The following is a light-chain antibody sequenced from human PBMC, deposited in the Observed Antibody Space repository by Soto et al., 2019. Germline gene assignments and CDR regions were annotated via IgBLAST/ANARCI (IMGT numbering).Light chain of an antibody. Sequence: DIQMTQSPSSLSASVGDRVTITCRASQSISSYLNWYQQKPGKAPKRLIYAASILQSGVPSRFSGSGSGTDCALTISSLQPEDFATYYCQQSYSTPQTCGQGTKLEIK. V-gene: IGKV1-39*01. CDR2: AAS. J-gene: IGKJ2*01. CDR3: QQSYSTPQT. CDR1: QSISSY.